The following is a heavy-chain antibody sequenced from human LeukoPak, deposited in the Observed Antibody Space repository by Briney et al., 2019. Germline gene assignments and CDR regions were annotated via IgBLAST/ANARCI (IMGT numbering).Heavy chain of an antibody. CDR3: ARQAADGVHYDFWSGYYYTFDY. CDR1: GYSFTSYW. D-gene: IGHD3-3*01. J-gene: IGHJ4*02. Sequence: GESLKISCKGSGYSFTSYWIGWVRQIPGKGLEWMGIIYPGDSDTRYSPSFQGQVTISADKSISTAYLQWSSLKASDTAMYYCARQAADGVHYDFWSGYYYTFDYWGQGTLVTASS. V-gene: IGHV5-51*01. CDR2: IYPGDSDT.